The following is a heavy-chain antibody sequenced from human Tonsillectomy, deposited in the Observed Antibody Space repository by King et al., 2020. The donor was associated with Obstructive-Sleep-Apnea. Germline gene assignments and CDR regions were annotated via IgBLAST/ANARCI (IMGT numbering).Heavy chain of an antibody. V-gene: IGHV3-11*01. D-gene: IGHD6-19*01. J-gene: IGHJ4*02. Sequence: VQLVESGGGLVKSGGSLRLSCAASGFTFSDYYMNWIRQAPGKGLEWVSYITSSGRTIYYADSVKGRFTISRDNAKNSLYLQMNSLRAEDTAVYYCARDQSGWPTNGNFDYWGQGTLVTVSS. CDR2: ITSSGRTI. CDR3: ARDQSGWPTNGNFDY. CDR1: GFTFSDYY.